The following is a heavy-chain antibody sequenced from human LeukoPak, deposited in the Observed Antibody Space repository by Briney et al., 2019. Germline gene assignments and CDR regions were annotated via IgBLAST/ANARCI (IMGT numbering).Heavy chain of an antibody. CDR1: GFPFSSYW. V-gene: IGHV3-7*01. J-gene: IGHJ6*02. CDR2: IKQDGSKK. D-gene: IGHD3-9*01. Sequence: GGSLRLSCVASGFPFSSYWMTWVRQAPGKGLEWVANIKQDGSKKSYVDSVKGRFTISRDNAKNSLYLQMNSLRAEDTAVYYCAKERRYFDWTYYYYGMDVWGQGTTVTVSS. CDR3: AKERRYFDWTYYYYGMDV.